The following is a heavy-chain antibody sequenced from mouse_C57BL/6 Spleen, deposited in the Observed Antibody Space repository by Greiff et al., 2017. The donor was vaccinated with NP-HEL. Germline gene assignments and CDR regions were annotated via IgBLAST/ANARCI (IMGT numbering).Heavy chain of an antibody. D-gene: IGHD2-12*01. CDR2: IDPETGGT. CDR3: TRRDYSYFDY. Sequence: QVQLQQSGAELVRPGASVTLSCKASGYTFTDYEMHWVKQTPVHGLEWIGAIDPETGGTAYNQKFKGKAILTADKSSSTAYMELRSLTSEDSAVYYCTRRDYSYFDYWGQGTTLTVSS. V-gene: IGHV1-15*01. CDR1: GYTFTDYE. J-gene: IGHJ2*01.